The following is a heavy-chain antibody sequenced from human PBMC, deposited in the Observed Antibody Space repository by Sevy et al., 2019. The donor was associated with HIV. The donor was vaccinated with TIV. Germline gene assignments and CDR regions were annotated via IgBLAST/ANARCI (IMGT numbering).Heavy chain of an antibody. J-gene: IGHJ6*02. Sequence: GGSLRLSCAVSGFTLTNEFFSWVRQAPGKGLEWVAVVYSGGATYYADFVKGRFTISRDKSKNTLYLQMKSLRAEDTAVYYCARVGYCRGGTCCSGFYYGMDVWGQGTTVTVSS. CDR3: ARVGYCRGGTCCSGFYYGMDV. D-gene: IGHD2-15*01. CDR1: GFTLTNEF. CDR2: VYSGGAT. V-gene: IGHV3-53*01.